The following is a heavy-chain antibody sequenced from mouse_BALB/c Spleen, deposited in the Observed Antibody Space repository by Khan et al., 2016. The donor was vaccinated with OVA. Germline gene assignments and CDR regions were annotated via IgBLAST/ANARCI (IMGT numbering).Heavy chain of an antibody. CDR3: ARDGSRYNYALDY. J-gene: IGHJ4*01. V-gene: IGHV3-2*02. D-gene: IGHD2-3*01. Sequence: EVELVESGPGLVKPSQSLSLTCTVTGYSITSDYAWNWIRQFPGNKLEWMGYISYSGSTNYNPSLKSRISITRATSKNQFFLQLTSVNTEATATYYCARDGSRYNYALDYWGQGTSVTVSS. CDR2: ISYSGST. CDR1: GYSITSDYA.